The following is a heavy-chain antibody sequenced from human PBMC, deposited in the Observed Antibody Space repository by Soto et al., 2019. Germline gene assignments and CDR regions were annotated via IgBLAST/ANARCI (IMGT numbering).Heavy chain of an antibody. CDR1: GGTFSPYT. D-gene: IGHD3-10*01. CDR2: IIPFHGVT. Sequence: QVQLVQSGAEVKKPGSSVKVSCKASGGTFSPYTINWVRQAPGQGLEWMGRIIPFHGVTNYAQKFQARVTITADKSTSTAYMDLCGLRFEDTAMYYCTRDWEITVSTWSFGGFWGRGTLVNVSS. CDR3: TRDWEITVSTWSFGGF. J-gene: IGHJ4*02. V-gene: IGHV1-69*08.